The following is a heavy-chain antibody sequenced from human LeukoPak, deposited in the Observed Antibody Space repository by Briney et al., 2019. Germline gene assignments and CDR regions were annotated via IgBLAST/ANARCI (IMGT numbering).Heavy chain of an antibody. D-gene: IGHD3-22*01. V-gene: IGHV4-4*07. CDR3: ASDQAYYDSSGQFDY. J-gene: IGHJ4*02. CDR1: GGSISSYY. Sequence: PSETLSLTCTVSGGSISSYYWSWIRQPAGKGLEWSGRIYTSGSTNYNPSLKSRVTMSVDTSKNQFSLKLSSVTAADTAVYYCASDQAYYDSSGQFDYWGQGTLFTVSS. CDR2: IYTSGST.